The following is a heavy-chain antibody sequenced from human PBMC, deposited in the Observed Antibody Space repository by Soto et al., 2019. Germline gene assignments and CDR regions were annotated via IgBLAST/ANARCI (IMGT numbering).Heavy chain of an antibody. V-gene: IGHV3-48*01. J-gene: IGHJ5*02. CDR2: ISSSSSTI. Sequence: GGSLRLSCAASGVTFSRYSMNGGRQAPGKGLEWVSYISSSSSTIYYADSVKGRFTISRDNAKNSLYLQMNSLRAEDTAVYYCARHPERIAQIGWFDPWGQGTLVTVSS. CDR3: ARHPERIAQIGWFDP. CDR1: GVTFSRYS. D-gene: IGHD6-13*01.